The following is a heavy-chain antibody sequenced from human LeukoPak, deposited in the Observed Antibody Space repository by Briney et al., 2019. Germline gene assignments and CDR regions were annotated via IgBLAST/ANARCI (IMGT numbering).Heavy chain of an antibody. V-gene: IGHV3-7*01. D-gene: IGHD6-25*01. CDR1: GFTFSSYW. Sequence: GGSLRLSCAASGFTFSSYWMSWVRQAPGEGREWVAHIKQDGSEKYYVDSVKGPFTISRDNAKNSLFLQMNSLRAEDTAVYYCARDIPAAAPSWGQGTLVTVSS. CDR2: IKQDGSEK. J-gene: IGHJ4*02. CDR3: ARDIPAAAPS.